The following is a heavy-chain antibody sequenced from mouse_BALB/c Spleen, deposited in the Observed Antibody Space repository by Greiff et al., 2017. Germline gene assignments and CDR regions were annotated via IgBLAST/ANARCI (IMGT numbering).Heavy chain of an antibody. CDR2: ISIYYDNT. J-gene: IGHJ4*01. CDR3: ARRNSYYAMDY. V-gene: IGHV1-67*01. Sequence: VQLQQSGPELVRPGESVKISCKGSGYTFTDYAMHWVKQSHAKGLEWIGVISIYYDNTNYNQKFKGKATMTVDKSSSTAYMELARLTSEDAAIYYCARRNSYYAMDYWGQGTSVTVSS. CDR1: GYTFTDYA.